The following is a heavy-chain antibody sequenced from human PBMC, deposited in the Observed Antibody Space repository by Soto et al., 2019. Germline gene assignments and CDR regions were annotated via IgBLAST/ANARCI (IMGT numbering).Heavy chain of an antibody. Sequence: SAETLSLTCTVSGGSIGSGGYYCIWIRQQPGKGLELIGYIYYSGSTYYNPSLKSRVTISVDTSKNQFSLKLSSVTAADTAVYYCARESYYYDSSGYPSWGFDPWGQGTLVTVSS. J-gene: IGHJ5*02. V-gene: IGHV4-31*03. CDR3: ARESYYYDSSGYPSWGFDP. CDR2: IYYSGST. D-gene: IGHD3-22*01. CDR1: GGSIGSGGYY.